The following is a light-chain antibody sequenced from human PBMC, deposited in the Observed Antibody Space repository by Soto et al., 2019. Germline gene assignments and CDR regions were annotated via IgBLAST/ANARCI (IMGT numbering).Light chain of an antibody. Sequence: QSALTQPRSVSGSPGQSVTISCTGTSSDVGGYNSVSWYQQLPGKAPKLMISAVSQRPSGVPDRFSGSKSGNTASLTISGLQADDEADYFCFSYTASDLWVFGGGTKVNVL. CDR3: FSYTASDLWV. J-gene: IGLJ3*02. V-gene: IGLV2-11*01. CDR2: AVS. CDR1: SSDVGGYNS.